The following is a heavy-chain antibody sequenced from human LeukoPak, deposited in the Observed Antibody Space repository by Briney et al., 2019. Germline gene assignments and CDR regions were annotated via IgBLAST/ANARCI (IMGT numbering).Heavy chain of an antibody. J-gene: IGHJ4*02. CDR1: GYTLTELS. CDR3: ASMVRGVILPFDY. Sequence: GASVKVSCKVSGYTLTELSMHWVRQAPGKGLVWMGGFDPEDGETIYAQKFQGRVTMTGDTSTDTAYMELSSLRSEDTAVYYCASMVRGVILPFDYWGQGTLVTVSS. V-gene: IGHV1-24*01. CDR2: FDPEDGET. D-gene: IGHD3-10*01.